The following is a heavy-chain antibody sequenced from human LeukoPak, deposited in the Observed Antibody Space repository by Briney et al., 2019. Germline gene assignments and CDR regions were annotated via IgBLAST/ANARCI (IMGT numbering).Heavy chain of an antibody. CDR3: ANSIAAAVLDY. Sequence: GGSLGLSCAASGFTFSSYSMNWVRQAPGKGLEWVSSISSSSSYIYYADSVKGRFTISRDNAKNSLYLQMNSLRAEDTAVYYCANSIAAAVLDYWGQGTLVTVSS. D-gene: IGHD6-13*01. CDR1: GFTFSSYS. J-gene: IGHJ4*02. V-gene: IGHV3-21*01. CDR2: ISSSSSYI.